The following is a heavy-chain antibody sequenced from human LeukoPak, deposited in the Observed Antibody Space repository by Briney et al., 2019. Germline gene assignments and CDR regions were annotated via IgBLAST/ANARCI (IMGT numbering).Heavy chain of an antibody. CDR3: ARGGAARLHFQN. J-gene: IGHJ1*01. CDR2: IYHSGST. Sequence: SETLSLTCTVSGGSTSTYYWNWIRQPPGKGLEWIGYIYHSGSTNYNPSLQSRVTISVDTSKNQFSLNLNSVTAADTAVYYCARGGAARLHFQNWGQGTLVTVSS. CDR1: GGSTSTYY. V-gene: IGHV4-59*01. D-gene: IGHD6-6*01.